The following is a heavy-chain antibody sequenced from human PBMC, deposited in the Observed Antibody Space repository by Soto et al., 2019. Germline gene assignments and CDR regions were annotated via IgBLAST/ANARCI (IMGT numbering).Heavy chain of an antibody. CDR2: IYYSGST. V-gene: IGHV4-59*01. CDR3: AREGLTGTIGLYYYYGMDG. CDR1: GGSISSYY. J-gene: IGHJ6*02. D-gene: IGHD1-7*01. Sequence: SETLSLTCTVSGGSISSYYWSWIRQPPGKGLEWIGYIYYSGSTNYNPSLKSRVTISVDTSKNQFSLKLSSVTAADTAVYYCAREGLTGTIGLYYYYGMDGWGQGTTVTVSS.